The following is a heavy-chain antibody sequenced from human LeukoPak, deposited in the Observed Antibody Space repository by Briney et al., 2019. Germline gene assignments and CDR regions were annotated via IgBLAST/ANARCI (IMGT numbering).Heavy chain of an antibody. V-gene: IGHV4-30-2*01. D-gene: IGHD2-2*01. J-gene: IGHJ3*02. Sequence: PSQTLSLTCAVSGGSISSGGYSWSWIRQPPGKGLEWIGYIYDSGSTYYNPSLKSRVTISLDRSKNQFSLKLSSVTAADTAVYYCARARADCSSTSCYKGPVAFDIWGQGTMVTVSS. CDR3: ARARADCSSTSCYKGPVAFDI. CDR2: IYDSGST. CDR1: GGSISSGGYS.